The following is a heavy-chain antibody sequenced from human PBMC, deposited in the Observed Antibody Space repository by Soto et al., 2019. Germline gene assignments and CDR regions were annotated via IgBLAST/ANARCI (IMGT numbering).Heavy chain of an antibody. J-gene: IGHJ6*02. Sequence: ASVKVSCKASGYTFTSNAFTWVRQAPGQGLEWMGWISANNGDTNYAQKFQGRATLTTDTSTSTAYMELRSLTSDDTAVYYCTIGGGSNYCGLDVWGQGTTVTVSS. D-gene: IGHD3-10*01. CDR1: GYTFTSNA. V-gene: IGHV1-18*01. CDR3: TIGGGSNYCGLDV. CDR2: ISANNGDT.